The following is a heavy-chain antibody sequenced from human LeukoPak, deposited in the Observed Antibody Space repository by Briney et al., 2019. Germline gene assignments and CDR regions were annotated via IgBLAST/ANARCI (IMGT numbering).Heavy chain of an antibody. J-gene: IGHJ4*02. D-gene: IGHD6-13*01. V-gene: IGHV3-30*02. CDR1: GFTFSSYG. CDR2: IRYDGSNK. CDR3: AKDLVIAAAGLPVDY. Sequence: PGGSLRLSCAASGFTFSSYGIHWVRQAPGKGLEWVAFIRYDGSNKYYADSVKGRFTISRDNSKNTLYLQMNSLRAEDTAVYYCAKDLVIAAAGLPVDYWGQGTLVTVSS.